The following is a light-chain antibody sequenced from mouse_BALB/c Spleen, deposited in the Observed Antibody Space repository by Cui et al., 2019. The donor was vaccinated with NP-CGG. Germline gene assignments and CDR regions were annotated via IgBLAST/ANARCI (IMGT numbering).Light chain of an antibody. CDR3: TLWYSNHWV. V-gene: IGLV1*01. CDR2: GTN. CDR1: TGAVTTSNY. Sequence: QAVVLQESALTTSPGEPVTLTCRSSTGAVTTSNYANWVQEKPDHLFTGLIGGTNNRAPGVPARFSGSLIGDKAALTITGAQTEDEAIYFCTLWYSNHWVFGGGTKLTVL. J-gene: IGLJ1*01.